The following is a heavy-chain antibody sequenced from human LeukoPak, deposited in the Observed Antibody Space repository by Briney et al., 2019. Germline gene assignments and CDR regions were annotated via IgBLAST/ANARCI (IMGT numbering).Heavy chain of an antibody. J-gene: IGHJ4*02. V-gene: IGHV3-30*04. CDR2: ISYDGSNK. Sequence: PGGSLRLSCAASGFTFSSYAMHWVRQAPGKGLEWVAVISYDGSNKYYADSVKGRFTISRDNSKNTLYLQMNSLRAKDTAVYYCARSFTFGWFYFDYWGQGTLVTVSS. CDR3: ARSFTFGWFYFDY. CDR1: GFTFSSYA. D-gene: IGHD3-16*01.